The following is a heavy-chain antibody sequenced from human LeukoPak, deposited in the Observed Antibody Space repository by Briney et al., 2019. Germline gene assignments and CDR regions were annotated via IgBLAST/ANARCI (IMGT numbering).Heavy chain of an antibody. D-gene: IGHD5-24*01. CDR3: ARRLQEYYYYYMDV. CDR2: ISAYNGNT. Sequence: ASVKVSCKASGYTFTGYGISWVRQAPGQGLEWMGWISAYNGNTNYAQKLQGRVTMTTDTSTSTAYMELRSLRSDDTAVYYCARRLQEYYYYYMDVWGKGTTVTVSS. V-gene: IGHV1-18*01. J-gene: IGHJ6*03. CDR1: GYTFTGYG.